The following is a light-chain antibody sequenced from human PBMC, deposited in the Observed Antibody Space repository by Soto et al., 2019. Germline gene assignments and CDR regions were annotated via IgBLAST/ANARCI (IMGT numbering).Light chain of an antibody. J-gene: IGKJ1*01. CDR2: GAS. CDR1: QSGSSSF. Sequence: EIMLTQSPGTLSLSPGERATLSCRASQSGSSSFLAWYQQKPGQSLRLLIYGASISATGIPDRFSGSGSGTDFTLTISRLEPEDVAMYLCRHYGTSLWTFGQGTNVE. CDR3: RHYGTSLWT. V-gene: IGKV3-20*01.